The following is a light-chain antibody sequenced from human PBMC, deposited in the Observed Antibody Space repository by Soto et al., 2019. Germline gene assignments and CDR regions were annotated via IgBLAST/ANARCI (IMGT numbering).Light chain of an antibody. J-gene: IGKJ2*01. CDR2: KAS. V-gene: IGKV1-5*03. Sequence: DIPMTQSPSTLSASVGDRVTITCRASQSISSWLAWYQQKPEKAPKLLIYKASSLESGVPSRFSGSGSGTEFTLTISSLQPDDFATYYCQQYDSYLYTFGQGTKLEIK. CDR1: QSISSW. CDR3: QQYDSYLYT.